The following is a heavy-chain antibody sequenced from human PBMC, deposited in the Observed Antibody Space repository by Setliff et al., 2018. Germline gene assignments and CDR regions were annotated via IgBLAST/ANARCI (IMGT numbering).Heavy chain of an antibody. CDR3: ARDTFGRGLNYYYYYMDV. J-gene: IGHJ6*03. CDR2: IIPIFGTA. Sequence: ASVKVSCKASGGTFSSYDISWVRQAPGQGLEWMGRIIPIFGTANYAQKFQGRVTITADKSTSTAYMELSSLRSEDTAVYYCARDTFGRGLNYYYYYMDVWGKGTTVTVSS. D-gene: IGHD3-3*01. V-gene: IGHV1-69*06. CDR1: GGTFSSYD.